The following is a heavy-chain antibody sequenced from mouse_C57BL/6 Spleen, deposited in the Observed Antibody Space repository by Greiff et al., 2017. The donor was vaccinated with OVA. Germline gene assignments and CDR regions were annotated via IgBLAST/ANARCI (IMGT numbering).Heavy chain of an antibody. D-gene: IGHD1-1*01. CDR3: GRIYGSRYDYALDY. V-gene: IGHV2-2*01. CDR2: IWSGGST. J-gene: IGHJ4*01. CDR1: GFSFTSYG. Sequence: QVQLQQSGPGLVQPSPSLSITCTVSGFSFTSYGVHWVRQSPGQGLEWLGVIWSGGSTDYNAAFISRLSIRKDNSKSQVFFKMNRLQADDTAIYYCGRIYGSRYDYALDYWGQGTPVTVSS.